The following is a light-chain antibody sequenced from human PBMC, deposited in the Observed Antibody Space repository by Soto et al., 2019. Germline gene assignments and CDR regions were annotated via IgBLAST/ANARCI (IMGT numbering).Light chain of an antibody. J-gene: IGKJ1*01. CDR2: GES. V-gene: IGKV3-20*01. CDR1: QSLSSN. Sequence: EIVMTQSPATLSVSPGERATLSCRASQSLSSNLAWYQQKPGQAPRLLIYGESRRATGIPDRFSGSGSGTDFTLTISRLEPEDFAVYYCQQYGSSPRTFGQGTKVDIK. CDR3: QQYGSSPRT.